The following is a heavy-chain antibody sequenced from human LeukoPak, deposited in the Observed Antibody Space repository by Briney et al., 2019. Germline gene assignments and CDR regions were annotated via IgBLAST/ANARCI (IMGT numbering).Heavy chain of an antibody. CDR2: ISAYNGNT. D-gene: IGHD6-19*01. CDR1: GYTFTNYG. Sequence: ASVKVSCKASGYTFTNYGISWVRQAPGQGLEWMGWISAYNGNTNYAQNLQGRVTMTTDTSTSTAYMELRSLISDDTAVYYCARGWQVAGTGGFDFWGQGTLVTVSS. CDR3: ARGWQVAGTGGFDF. V-gene: IGHV1-18*01. J-gene: IGHJ4*02.